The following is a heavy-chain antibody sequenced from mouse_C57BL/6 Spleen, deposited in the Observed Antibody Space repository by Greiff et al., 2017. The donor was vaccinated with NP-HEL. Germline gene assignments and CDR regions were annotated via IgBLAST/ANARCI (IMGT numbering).Heavy chain of an antibody. CDR2: IWSDGST. D-gene: IGHD1-1*01. Sequence: QVQLKESGPGLVAPSQSLSITCTVSGFSLTSYGVHWVRQPPGKGLEWLVVIWSDGSTTYNSALKSRLSISKDNSKSQVFLKMNSLQTDDTAMYYCARHPVYYGSSYAMDYWGQGTSVTVSS. J-gene: IGHJ4*01. CDR3: ARHPVYYGSSYAMDY. V-gene: IGHV2-6-1*01. CDR1: GFSLTSYG.